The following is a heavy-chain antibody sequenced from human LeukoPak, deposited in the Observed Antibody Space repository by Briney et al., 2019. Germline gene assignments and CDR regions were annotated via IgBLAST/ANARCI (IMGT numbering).Heavy chain of an antibody. CDR3: ARAPYSGSHSDY. J-gene: IGHJ4*02. V-gene: IGHV3-64*02. Sequence: GGSLRLSCAASGFTFTTSAMHWVRQAPGKGLEYVSAISSNGGNTFYADSVRGRFTISRDNSKNTLYLQMGSLTAEDMAVYFCARAPYSGSHSDYWGQGTLVTVSS. D-gene: IGHD1-26*01. CDR2: ISSNGGNT. CDR1: GFTFTTSA.